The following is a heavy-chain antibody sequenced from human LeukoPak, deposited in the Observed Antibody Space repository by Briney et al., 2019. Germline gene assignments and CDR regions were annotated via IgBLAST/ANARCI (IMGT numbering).Heavy chain of an antibody. J-gene: IGHJ5*02. V-gene: IGHV1-18*01. CDR1: GYTFTSYG. CDR3: ARGLAVAATSWFDP. D-gene: IGHD2-15*01. CDR2: ISAYNGNT. Sequence: ASVKVSCKASGYTFTSYGISWVRQAPGQGLEWMGWISAYNGNTNYARKLQGRVTMTTDTSTSTAYMELRSLRSDDTAVYYCARGLAVAATSWFDPWGQGTLVTVSS.